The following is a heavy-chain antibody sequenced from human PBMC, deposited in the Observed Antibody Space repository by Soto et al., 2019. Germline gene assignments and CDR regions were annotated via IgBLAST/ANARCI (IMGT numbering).Heavy chain of an antibody. CDR2: IYYSGST. CDR3: ADGPHWEQPSDY. V-gene: IGHV4-30-4*01. J-gene: IGHJ4*02. D-gene: IGHD1-26*01. CDR1: GGSITSGDYY. Sequence: PAETLSLTCTVSGGSITSGDYYWSWIRQPPGKGLEWIGYIYYSGSTYYNPSLKSRITMSADTSKNQLSLNMSSVTAADTAMYYCADGPHWEQPSDYWRQGNPVTVYS.